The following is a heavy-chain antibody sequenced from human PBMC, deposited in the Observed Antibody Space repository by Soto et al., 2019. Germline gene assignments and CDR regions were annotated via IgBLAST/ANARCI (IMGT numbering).Heavy chain of an antibody. V-gene: IGHV1-24*01. CDR3: ATDLDYDSSDAFDI. J-gene: IGHJ3*02. CDR2: FDPEDGET. CDR1: GYTLTELS. Sequence: ASVKVSCKVSGYTLTELSMHWVRQAPGKGLEWMGGFDPEDGETIYAQKFQGRVTMTEDTSTDTAYMELSSLRSEDTAVYYCATDLDYDSSDAFDIRGQGTMVTVSS. D-gene: IGHD3-3*01.